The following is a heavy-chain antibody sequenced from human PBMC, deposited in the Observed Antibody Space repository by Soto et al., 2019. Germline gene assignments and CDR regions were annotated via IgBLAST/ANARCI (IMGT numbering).Heavy chain of an antibody. J-gene: IGHJ4*02. V-gene: IGHV3-21*01. CDR2: ISSSSRYI. CDR3: ANLDYGSSVGFDY. CDR1: GFTFSSYS. Sequence: EVQLVESGGGLVKPGGSLRLSCAASGFTFSSYSMNWVRQAPGKGLEWVSCISSSSRYIYNADSVKGRFTISRDNAKNSLYLQMNSLRAEDTAVYYCANLDYGSSVGFDYWGQGTLVTVSS. D-gene: IGHD3-16*01.